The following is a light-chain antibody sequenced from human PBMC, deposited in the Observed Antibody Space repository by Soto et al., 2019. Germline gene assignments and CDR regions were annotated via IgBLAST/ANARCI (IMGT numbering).Light chain of an antibody. J-gene: IGKJ5*01. CDR2: GAS. Sequence: EIAMTQSPATLSVSLGERATLSCRASQYISNNLAWYQQRPGQAPSLLIYGASTRATGVPARFSGSGSGTDFLLSISGLQSEDSAVYYCQQYNHSSSITFGQGTRLEIK. V-gene: IGKV3-15*01. CDR3: QQYNHSSSIT. CDR1: QYISNN.